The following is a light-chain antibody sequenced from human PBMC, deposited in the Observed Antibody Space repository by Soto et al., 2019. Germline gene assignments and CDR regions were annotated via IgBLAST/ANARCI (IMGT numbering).Light chain of an antibody. J-gene: IGLJ1*01. Sequence: QSVLNQPASVSGSPGRASTISSTGTSSDVGAYDFVSWYQQHPDKAPKLMIYEVIYRPSGVSNRFSGSKSVNTATLTISGLQAEDEGDYYCSSYATSSTWVFLPGSKVTVL. CDR1: SSDVGAYDF. CDR3: SSYATSSTWV. CDR2: EVI. V-gene: IGLV2-14*03.